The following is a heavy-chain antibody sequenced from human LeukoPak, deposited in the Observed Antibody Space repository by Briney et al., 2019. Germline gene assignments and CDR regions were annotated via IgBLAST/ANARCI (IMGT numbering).Heavy chain of an antibody. J-gene: IGHJ4*02. CDR3: ARAVYGRYFDY. Sequence: GGSLRLSCAASGFTFSSNWMTWLRQAPGKGLEGVASIKEDGSEKYYVDSVKGRFTISRDNAKNSLYLQMNSLRAEDTAVYYCARAVYGRYFDYWGQGTLVTVSS. CDR1: GFTFSSNW. V-gene: IGHV3-7*04. CDR2: IKEDGSEK. D-gene: IGHD4-17*01.